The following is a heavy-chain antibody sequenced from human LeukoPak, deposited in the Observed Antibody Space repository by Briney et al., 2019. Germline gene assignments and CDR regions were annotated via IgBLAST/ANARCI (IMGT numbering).Heavy chain of an antibody. Sequence: GGPLRLSCAASGFTFSSYSMNWVRQAPGKGLEWVSSISSSSSYIYYADSVKGRFTISRDNAKNSLYLQMNSLRAEDTAVYYCARTKYYYGSGSYRHYFDYWGQGTLVTVSS. D-gene: IGHD3-10*01. CDR1: GFTFSSYS. CDR3: ARTKYYYGSGSYRHYFDY. J-gene: IGHJ4*02. CDR2: ISSSSSYI. V-gene: IGHV3-21*01.